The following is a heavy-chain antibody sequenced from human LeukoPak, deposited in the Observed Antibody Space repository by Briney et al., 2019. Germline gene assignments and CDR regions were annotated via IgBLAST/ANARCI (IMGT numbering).Heavy chain of an antibody. J-gene: IGHJ6*02. CDR2: ISWNSGSI. V-gene: IGHV3-9*01. D-gene: IGHD5-18*01. Sequence: GRSLRLSCAASGFTFDDYAMHWVRQAPGKGLEWVSGISWNSGSIGYADSVKGRFTISRDNAKNSLYLQMNSLRAEDTALYYCAKSYGYSYGGGMDVWGQGTTVTVSS. CDR1: GFTFDDYA. CDR3: AKSYGYSYGGGMDV.